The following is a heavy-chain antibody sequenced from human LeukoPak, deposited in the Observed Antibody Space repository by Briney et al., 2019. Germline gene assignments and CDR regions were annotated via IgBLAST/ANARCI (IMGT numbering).Heavy chain of an antibody. Sequence: PSETLSLTCAVYGGSFSGYYWSWIRQPPGKGLEWIGEINHSGSTNYNPSLKSRVTISVDTSKNQSSLKLSSVTAADTAVYYCARATKYSSSWYHTRGAVYYFDYWGQGTLVTVSS. D-gene: IGHD6-13*01. CDR1: GGSFSGYY. CDR2: INHSGST. CDR3: ARATKYSSSWYHTRGAVYYFDY. J-gene: IGHJ4*02. V-gene: IGHV4-34*01.